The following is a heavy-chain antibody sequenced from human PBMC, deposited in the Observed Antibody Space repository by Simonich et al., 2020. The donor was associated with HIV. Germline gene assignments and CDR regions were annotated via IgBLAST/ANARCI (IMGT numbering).Heavy chain of an antibody. CDR1: AFTFSCYW. J-gene: IGHJ3*02. Sequence: EYGGGLVQPGSSLRLSCAASAFTFSCYWMHWVRQAPGKGLVWVSRINSDGSTTTYADSVKGRFTISRDNAKNTLYLQMNSLRAEDTAVYYCAREGAYLMAFAIWGQGTMVTVSS. CDR2: INSDGSTT. V-gene: IGHV3-74*01. CDR3: AREGAYLMAFAI.